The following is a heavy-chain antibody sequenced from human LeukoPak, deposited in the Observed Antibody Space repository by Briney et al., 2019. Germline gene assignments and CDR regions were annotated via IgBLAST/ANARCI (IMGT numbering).Heavy chain of an antibody. CDR2: FDPEDGEDGET. Sequence: ASVKVSCKVSGYSLIEVTMHWVRQAPGKGLEWEGSFDPEDGEDGETHYAQKFQGRVTMTEDASTDTAYMELTSLSPEDTALYYCAMTERYAGRPFDYWGQGTLVTVSS. D-gene: IGHD1-26*01. CDR3: AMTERYAGRPFDY. J-gene: IGHJ4*02. CDR1: GYSLIEVT. V-gene: IGHV1-24*01.